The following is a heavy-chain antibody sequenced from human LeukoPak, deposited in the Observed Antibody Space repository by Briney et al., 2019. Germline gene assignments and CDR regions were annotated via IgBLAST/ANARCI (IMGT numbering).Heavy chain of an antibody. CDR1: GGSFSAYY. V-gene: IGHV4-34*01. CDR3: ARHPTKWELRLSLDY. Sequence: SETLSLTCAVYGGSFSAYYWSWIRQPPGKGLEWIGEINHSGSTNYNPSLKSRVVISVDTPKNQFSLNMNSVTAADTAVYYCARHPTKWELRLSLDYWGQGTLVTVSS. D-gene: IGHD1-26*01. J-gene: IGHJ4*02. CDR2: INHSGST.